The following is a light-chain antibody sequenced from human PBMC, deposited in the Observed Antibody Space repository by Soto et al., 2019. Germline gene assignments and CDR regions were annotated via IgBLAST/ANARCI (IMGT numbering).Light chain of an antibody. Sequence: EIVLTQSPGTLSLSPGERATLSCRASQSVSSTYLAWYRQKPGQAPRLLIHGASSRAIGIPDRFSGSGSGTDFTLTISRLEPEDFAVYYCHQYGSSRHTFGQGTKVEIK. CDR1: QSVSSTY. V-gene: IGKV3-20*01. CDR3: HQYGSSRHT. J-gene: IGKJ2*01. CDR2: GAS.